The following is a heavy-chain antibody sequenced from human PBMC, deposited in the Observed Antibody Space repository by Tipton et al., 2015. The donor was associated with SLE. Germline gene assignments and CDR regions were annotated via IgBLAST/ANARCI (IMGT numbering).Heavy chain of an antibody. Sequence: TLSLTCAVYGGSFSGYYWRWIRQPPGKGLEWIGEINHSGSTNYNPTLKRRVTISVDTSKNQFSLNLSSVTAADTAVYYCARDDPDGESSGKPGDHWGQGTLVTVSS. D-gene: IGHD3-22*01. J-gene: IGHJ4*02. CDR1: GGSFSGYY. CDR2: INHSGST. V-gene: IGHV4-34*01. CDR3: ARDDPDGESSGKPGDH.